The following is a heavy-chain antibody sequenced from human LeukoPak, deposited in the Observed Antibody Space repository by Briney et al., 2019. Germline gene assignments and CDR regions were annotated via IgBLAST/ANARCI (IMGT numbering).Heavy chain of an antibody. Sequence: GASVKVSCKASGYTFTGYYMHWVRQAPGQGLEWMGWINPNSGGTNYAQRFQGRVTMTRDTSISTAYMELSRLRSDDTAVYYCARTNLYCSGGSCYSVTGGYWGQGTLVTVSS. CDR2: INPNSGGT. D-gene: IGHD2-15*01. CDR1: GYTFTGYY. CDR3: ARTNLYCSGGSCYSVTGGY. V-gene: IGHV1-2*02. J-gene: IGHJ4*02.